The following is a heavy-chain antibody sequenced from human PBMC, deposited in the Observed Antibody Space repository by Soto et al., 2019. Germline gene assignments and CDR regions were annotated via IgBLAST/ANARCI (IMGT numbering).Heavy chain of an antibody. Sequence: ASVKVSCKASGYTFTDYYMHWVRQAPGQGLEWMGWINPNSGDRKYAQKFQGRGTMTRDTSVTTTAYMQLNSLRSDDTAVYYCAGGGHDTMILGIGYWGQGTLVTVSS. CDR2: INPNSGDR. CDR3: AGGGHDTMILGIGY. CDR1: GYTFTDYY. D-gene: IGHD3-22*01. J-gene: IGHJ4*02. V-gene: IGHV1-2*02.